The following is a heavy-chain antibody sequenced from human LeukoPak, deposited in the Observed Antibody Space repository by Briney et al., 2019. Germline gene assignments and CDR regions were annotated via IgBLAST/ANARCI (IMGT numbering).Heavy chain of an antibody. J-gene: IGHJ6*03. CDR2: ISGSGGSI. CDR3: ARGGDFWSGYSRGYYMDV. V-gene: IGHV3-23*01. Sequence: PGGSLRLSCAASGFTFSSYGMSWVRQAPGKGLEWVSSISGSGGSIYYADSVKGRFTISRDNSKNTLYLQMNSLRAEDTAVYYCARGGDFWSGYSRGYYMDVWGKGTTVTVSS. D-gene: IGHD3-3*01. CDR1: GFTFSSYG.